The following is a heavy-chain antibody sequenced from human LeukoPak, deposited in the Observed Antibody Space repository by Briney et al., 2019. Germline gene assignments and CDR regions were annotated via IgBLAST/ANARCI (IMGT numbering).Heavy chain of an antibody. D-gene: IGHD6-6*01. J-gene: IGHJ4*02. CDR2: IKSKTDGGTT. CDR3: ARGLVARPGSVDY. CDR1: AFTFTNAW. V-gene: IGHV3-15*07. Sequence: MAGGSLRLSCAASAFTFTNAWMNWVRQAPGKGLEWVGRIKSKTDGGTTDYAAPVKGRFTISRDNAKNTLYLQMNSLRAEDTAVYYCARGLVARPGSVDYWGQGTLVTVSS.